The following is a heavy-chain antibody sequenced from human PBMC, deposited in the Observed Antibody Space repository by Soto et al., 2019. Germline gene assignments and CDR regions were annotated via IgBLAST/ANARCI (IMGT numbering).Heavy chain of an antibody. CDR2: IRIIGDYV. V-gene: IGHV3-21*01. D-gene: IGHD1-1*01. J-gene: IGHJ6*02. Sequence: RRPGAACAFSLKRYAINWGGQSPGNGLEWVSSIRIIGDYVYYADSVKRRFTISRDNARNSGFLQMDSLRVADTASYFCARDRNNRQAGMAAWGQGTRV. CDR3: ARDRNNRQAGMAA. CDR1: AFSLKRYA.